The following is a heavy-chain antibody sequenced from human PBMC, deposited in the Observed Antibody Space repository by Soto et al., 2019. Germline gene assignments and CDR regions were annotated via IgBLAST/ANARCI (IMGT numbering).Heavy chain of an antibody. D-gene: IGHD2-2*01. Sequence: PSETLSLTCVVYGGSFSGYYWSWIRQPPGKGLEWIGEINHSGSTNYNPSLKSRVTISVDTSKNQFSLKLSSVTAADTAVYYCARGPREDCSSTSCSIRRSTRFDPWGQGTLVTVSS. CDR2: INHSGST. CDR3: ARGPREDCSSTSCSIRRSTRFDP. J-gene: IGHJ5*02. CDR1: GGSFSGYY. V-gene: IGHV4-34*01.